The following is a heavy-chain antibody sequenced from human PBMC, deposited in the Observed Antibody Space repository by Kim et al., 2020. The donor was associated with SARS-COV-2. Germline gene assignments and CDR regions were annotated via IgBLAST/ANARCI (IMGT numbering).Heavy chain of an antibody. CDR3: AKIAWLPEEYDAFDI. V-gene: IGHV3-30*18. J-gene: IGHJ3*02. Sequence: GGSLRLSCAASGFTFSSYGMHWVRQAPGKGLEWVAVISYDGSNKYYADSVKGRFTISRDNSKNTLYLQMNSLRAEDTAVYYCAKIAWLPEEYDAFDIWGQGTMVTVSS. CDR2: ISYDGSNK. CDR1: GFTFSSYG. D-gene: IGHD2-21*01.